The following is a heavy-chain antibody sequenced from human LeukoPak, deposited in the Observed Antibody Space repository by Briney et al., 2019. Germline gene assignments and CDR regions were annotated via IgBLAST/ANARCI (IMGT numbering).Heavy chain of an antibody. V-gene: IGHV3-74*01. CDR3: ARDLGYGGYSLTY. D-gene: IGHD4-23*01. Sequence: GGSLRLSCAASGFTFSNYWMYWVRQAPGKGLVWVSRINSDGSSTSYADSVKGRFTISRDNAKNSVLLQMSSLRSEDTAVYYCARDLGYGGYSLTYWGQGTQVTVSS. CDR2: INSDGSST. J-gene: IGHJ4*02. CDR1: GFTFSNYW.